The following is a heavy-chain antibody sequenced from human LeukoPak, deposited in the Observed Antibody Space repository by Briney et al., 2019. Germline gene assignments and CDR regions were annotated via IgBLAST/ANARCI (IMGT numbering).Heavy chain of an antibody. Sequence: ASVRVSCKASGYMFTSYAISWVRRAPGQGLEWMGWIRAYNGNTKYAQKFQARVTMTTDTSTSTAYMELRSLRSDDTAVYYCARVAVDLDRSGDTCSSVFKSFDAWGQGTLVTVSS. CDR1: GYMFTSYA. CDR3: ARVAVDLDRSGDTCSSVFKSFDA. J-gene: IGHJ5*02. CDR2: IRAYNGNT. D-gene: IGHD2-15*01. V-gene: IGHV1-18*01.